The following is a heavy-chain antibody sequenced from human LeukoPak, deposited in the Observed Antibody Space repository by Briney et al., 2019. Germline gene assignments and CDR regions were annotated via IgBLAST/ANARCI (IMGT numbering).Heavy chain of an antibody. J-gene: IGHJ4*02. Sequence: GASVKVSCKASGYTFTSYGISWVRQAPGQGFEWMGWISAYNGNTNYAQKLQGRVTMTTDTSTSTAYMELRSLRSDDTAVYYCARAEWSGYSTGMSHWGQGTLVTVSS. CDR3: ARAEWSGYSTGMSH. CDR2: ISAYNGNT. D-gene: IGHD3-3*01. V-gene: IGHV1-18*01. CDR1: GYTFTSYG.